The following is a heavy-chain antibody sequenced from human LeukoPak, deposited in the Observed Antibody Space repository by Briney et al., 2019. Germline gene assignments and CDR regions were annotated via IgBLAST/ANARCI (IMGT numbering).Heavy chain of an antibody. J-gene: IGHJ6*02. V-gene: IGHV5-51*01. CDR3: ASSNWGSGYYYYGMDV. CDR2: IYPGDSDT. Sequence: NLGASLKISCKGSGYSFTSYWTGWVRQLPGKGLEWMGIIYPGDSDTRYSPSFQGQVTISADKSISTAYLQWSSLKASDTAMYYCASSNWGSGYYYYGMDVWGQGTTVTVSS. CDR1: GYSFTSYW. D-gene: IGHD7-27*01.